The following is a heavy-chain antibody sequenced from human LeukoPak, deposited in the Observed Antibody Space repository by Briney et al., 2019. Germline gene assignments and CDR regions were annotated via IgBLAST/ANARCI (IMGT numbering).Heavy chain of an antibody. CDR3: ARDLLGEGSGHDAFDI. CDR2: IYSGGST. Sequence: GGSLRLSCAASGFTVSSNYMSWVRQAPGKGLEWVSVIYSGGSTYYADSVKGRFTISRDNSKNTLYLQMNSLRAEDTAVYYCARDLLGEGSGHDAFDIWGQGTMVTVSS. D-gene: IGHD6-19*01. J-gene: IGHJ3*02. V-gene: IGHV3-66*01. CDR1: GFTVSSNY.